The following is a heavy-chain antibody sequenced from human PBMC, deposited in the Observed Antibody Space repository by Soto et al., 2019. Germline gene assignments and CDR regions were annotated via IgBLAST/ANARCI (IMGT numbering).Heavy chain of an antibody. CDR2: IVVGSGNT. V-gene: IGHV1-58*01. J-gene: IGHJ4*02. CDR3: TTDYYDSSGYYVLGY. CDR1: GFTFTSSA. Sequence: QMQLVQSGPEVKKPGTSVKVSCKASGFTFTSSAVQWVRQARGQRLEWIGWIVVGSGNTNYAQKFQERVTITRDMSTSTAYMELSSLRSEDTAVYYCTTDYYDSSGYYVLGYWGQGTLVTVSS. D-gene: IGHD3-22*01.